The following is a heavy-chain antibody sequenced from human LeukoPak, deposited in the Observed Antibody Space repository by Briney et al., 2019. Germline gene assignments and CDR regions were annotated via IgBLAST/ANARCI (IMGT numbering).Heavy chain of an antibody. CDR3: ARAAETRFDP. CDR2: INSDGSST. CDR1: GFTVSRYW. J-gene: IGHJ5*02. V-gene: IGHV3-74*01. Sequence: HARGSLRLACSASGFTVSRYWMEGGRHAPGKGLVCVSRINSDGSSTSYADSVKGRLTISRDNAKNTLSLPINSLRAEDPAVYSCARAAETRFDPWGQGALVTVPS.